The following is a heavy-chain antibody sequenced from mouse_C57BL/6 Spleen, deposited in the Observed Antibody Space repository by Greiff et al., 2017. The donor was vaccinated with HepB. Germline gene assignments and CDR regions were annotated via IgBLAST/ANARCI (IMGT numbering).Heavy chain of an antibody. CDR3: ARRMVTTNAMDY. CDR1: GFTFSSYG. J-gene: IGHJ4*01. V-gene: IGHV5-6*02. Sequence: EVKLMESGGDLVKPGGSLKLSCAASGFTFSSYGMSWVRQTPDKRLEWVATISSGGSYTYYPDSVKGRFTISRDNAKNTLYLQMSSLKSEDTAMYYCARRMVTTNAMDYWGQGTSVTVSS. CDR2: ISSGGSYT. D-gene: IGHD2-2*01.